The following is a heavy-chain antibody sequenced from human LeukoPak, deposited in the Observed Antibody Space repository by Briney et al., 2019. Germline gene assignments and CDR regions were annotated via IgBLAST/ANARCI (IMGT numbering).Heavy chain of an antibody. CDR3: ASMLGAFDI. Sequence: SETLSLTCAVYGGSFSVYYWSWIRQPPGKGLEWIGEINHSGSTNYNPSLKSRVTISVDTSKNQFSLKLSSVTAADTAVYYCASMLGAFDIWGQGTMVTVSS. CDR1: GGSFSVYY. J-gene: IGHJ3*02. V-gene: IGHV4-34*01. D-gene: IGHD7-27*01. CDR2: INHSGST.